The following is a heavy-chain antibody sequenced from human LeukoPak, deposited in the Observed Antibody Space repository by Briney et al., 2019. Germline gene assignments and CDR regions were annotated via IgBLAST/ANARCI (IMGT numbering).Heavy chain of an antibody. CDR2: IYYSGST. CDR3: ARVRMTYDAFDS. J-gene: IGHJ3*02. Sequence: PSETLSLTCTVSGGSISSYYWSWIRQPPGKGLEWIGYIYYSGSTNYNPSLKSRVTISVDTSKNQFSLKLSSVTAAGTAVYYCARVRMTYDAFDSWGQGTMVTVSS. D-gene: IGHD2-21*02. V-gene: IGHV4-59*01. CDR1: GGSISSYY.